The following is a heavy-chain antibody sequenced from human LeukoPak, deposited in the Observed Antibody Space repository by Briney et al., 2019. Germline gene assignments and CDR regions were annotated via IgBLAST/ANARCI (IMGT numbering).Heavy chain of an antibody. Sequence: SVKVSCKASGGTFSSYAISWVRQAPGQGLEWMGGIIPIFGTANYAQKFQGRVTITADESTSTAYMELSSLRSEDTAVYYCARGRYYYDSSGPWEVDVWGQGTTVTVSS. CDR2: IIPIFGTA. D-gene: IGHD3-22*01. V-gene: IGHV1-69*13. CDR3: ARGRYYYDSSGPWEVDV. CDR1: GGTFSSYA. J-gene: IGHJ6*02.